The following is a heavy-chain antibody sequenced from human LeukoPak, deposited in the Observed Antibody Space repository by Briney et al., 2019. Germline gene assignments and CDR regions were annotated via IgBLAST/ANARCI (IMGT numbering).Heavy chain of an antibody. CDR3: ARLARVSRDAVRGSLDY. V-gene: IGHV4-39*01. J-gene: IGHJ4*02. Sequence: PSETPSLTCTVSGGSISSSSYYWGWIRQPPGKGLEWIGSIYYSGSTYYNPSLKSRVTISVDTSKNQFSLKLSSVTAADTAVYYCARLARVSRDAVRGSLDYWGQGTLVTVSS. D-gene: IGHD3-10*01. CDR2: IYYSGST. CDR1: GGSISSSSYY.